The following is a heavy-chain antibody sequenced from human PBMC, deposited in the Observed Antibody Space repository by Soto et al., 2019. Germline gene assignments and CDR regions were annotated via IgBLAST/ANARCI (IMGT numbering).Heavy chain of an antibody. D-gene: IGHD3-3*01. CDR2: ISGSGDNT. CDR1: GFTVSNYV. Sequence: GGSLRLCCVSSGFTVSNYVMSWVRQAPGKGLEWVSSISGSGDNTYYADSVKGRFTISRDNSKNTLFLQMNSLRAEDTAVYYCARAKVEIFGVVFDVWGKGTTVTVSS. J-gene: IGHJ6*04. CDR3: ARAKVEIFGVVFDV. V-gene: IGHV3-23*01.